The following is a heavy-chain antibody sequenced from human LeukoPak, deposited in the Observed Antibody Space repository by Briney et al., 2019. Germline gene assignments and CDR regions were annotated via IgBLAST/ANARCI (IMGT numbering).Heavy chain of an antibody. J-gene: IGHJ4*02. CDR1: GFTFSNST. CDR2: ISGSSDTT. CDR3: ANREGGYTYDPFDY. V-gene: IGHV3-23*01. Sequence: GGSLRLSCAASGFTFSNSTMNWVRQAPGRGLEWVSAISGSSDTTYYADSVKGRFTISRDNSKNTLYLQMNSLRAEDTAVYYCANREGGYTYDPFDYWGQGTLVTVSS. D-gene: IGHD5-18*01.